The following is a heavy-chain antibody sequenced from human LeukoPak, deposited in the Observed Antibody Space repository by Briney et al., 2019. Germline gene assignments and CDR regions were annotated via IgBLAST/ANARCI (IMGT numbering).Heavy chain of an antibody. Sequence: ATVKISCKVSGYTFTDYYMHWVQQAPGKGLYWMGLVDPEDGETIYAEKFQGKVTITSDKSTDTAYMELSSLRSEDTAVYYCATLALERRSDIDYWGQGTLVTVSS. V-gene: IGHV1-69-2*01. CDR1: GYTFTDYY. J-gene: IGHJ4*01. CDR2: VDPEDGET. CDR3: ATLALERRSDIDY. D-gene: IGHD1-1*01.